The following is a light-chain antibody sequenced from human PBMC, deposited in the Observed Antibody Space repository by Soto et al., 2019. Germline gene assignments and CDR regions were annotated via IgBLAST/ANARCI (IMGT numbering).Light chain of an antibody. V-gene: IGKV3-20*01. J-gene: IGKJ1*01. CDR2: DVS. Sequence: EIVLTQSPATLSLSPGERATLSCRASQSISSSLAWYRQKPGQAPRLLIYDVSNRATGIPARFSGSGSGTDFTLTISRLEPEDFAVYYCQQYGSSPSTFGQGTKVDIK. CDR3: QQYGSSPST. CDR1: QSISSS.